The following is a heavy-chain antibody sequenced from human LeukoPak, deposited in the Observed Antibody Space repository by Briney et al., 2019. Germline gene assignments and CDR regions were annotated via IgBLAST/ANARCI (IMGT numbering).Heavy chain of an antibody. V-gene: IGHV1-69*13. CDR3: ARVGRSSSFFDY. Sequence: ASVKVSCKASGGTFSSYAISWVRQAPGQGLEWMGGTIPIFGTANYAQKFQGRVTITADESTSTAYMELSSLRSEDTAVYYCARVGRSSSFFDYWGQGTLVTVSS. CDR1: GGTFSSYA. CDR2: TIPIFGTA. J-gene: IGHJ4*02. D-gene: IGHD6-13*01.